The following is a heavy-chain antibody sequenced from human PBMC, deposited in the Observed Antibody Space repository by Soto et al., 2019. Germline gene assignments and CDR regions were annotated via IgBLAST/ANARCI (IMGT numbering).Heavy chain of an antibody. CDR1: GGTFNSYS. CDR3: TRRGRQSANWFDP. J-gene: IGHJ5*02. Sequence: QVQLVQSGAEVKTPGSSVKVSCKASGGTFNSYSIDWVRQAPGQGFEWMGGIIPMSGRPNYAQRFQGRVTFRADKSTNTVYMEVHSLTHEDTAVYYCTRRGRQSANWFDPWGQGTLVTVSS. CDR2: IIPMSGRP. V-gene: IGHV1-69*06.